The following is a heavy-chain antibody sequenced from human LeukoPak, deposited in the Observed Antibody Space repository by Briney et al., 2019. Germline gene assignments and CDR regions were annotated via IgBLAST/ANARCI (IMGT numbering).Heavy chain of an antibody. CDR2: IYYSGST. CDR3: ARQTTSKRSYCWFDP. Sequence: PSETLSLTCTVSGGSISSSSYYWGWIRQPPGKGLEWIGSIYYSGSTYYNPSLKSRVTISVDTSKNQFSLKLSSVTAADTAVYYCARQTTSKRSYCWFDPWGQGTLATVSS. D-gene: IGHD1-26*01. J-gene: IGHJ5*02. V-gene: IGHV4-39*01. CDR1: GGSISSSSYY.